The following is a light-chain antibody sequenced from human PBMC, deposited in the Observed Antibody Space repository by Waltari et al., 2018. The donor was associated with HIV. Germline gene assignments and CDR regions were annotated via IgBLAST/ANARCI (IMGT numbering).Light chain of an antibody. CDR2: ENI. Sequence: QSVLTQPPSVSGAPGQRVTISCTGSSSNIGASYDIHWYQQLPGTAPKRRIFENITRPSWVPDRVSCSKFATSASLAITGLQAEDEADYYCQSYDSSLGGFYVFGTGTKVTVL. CDR3: QSYDSSLGGFYV. J-gene: IGLJ1*01. V-gene: IGLV1-40*01. CDR1: SSNIGASYD.